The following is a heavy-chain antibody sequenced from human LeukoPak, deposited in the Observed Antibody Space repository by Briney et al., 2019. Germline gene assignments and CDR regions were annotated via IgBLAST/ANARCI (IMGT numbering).Heavy chain of an antibody. Sequence: PSETLSLTCTVSGGFISGSYWSGIRQPPGKGLEWIGYIYYSGTTNYNPSLKSRVTISVDTSKNQFSLKLSSVTAADTAVYYRARLPTDGSSDQYWGPGALVTVSS. CDR2: IYYSGTT. D-gene: IGHD6-6*01. CDR1: GGFISGSY. CDR3: ARLPTDGSSDQY. V-gene: IGHV4-59*08. J-gene: IGHJ4*01.